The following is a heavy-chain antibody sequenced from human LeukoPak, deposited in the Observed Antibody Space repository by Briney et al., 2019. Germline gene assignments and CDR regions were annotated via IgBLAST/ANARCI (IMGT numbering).Heavy chain of an antibody. CDR2: INPNSGGT. Sequence: GASVKVSCKTSGYTFTDYYMHWVRQAPGQGLEWMGWINPNSGGTNYAQKFQGRVTMTRDTSISTAYMELSSLRSDDTAVYYCARENDYGEYAGYFDYWGQGTLVTVSS. D-gene: IGHD4-17*01. CDR3: ARENDYGEYAGYFDY. J-gene: IGHJ4*02. CDR1: GYTFTDYY. V-gene: IGHV1-2*02.